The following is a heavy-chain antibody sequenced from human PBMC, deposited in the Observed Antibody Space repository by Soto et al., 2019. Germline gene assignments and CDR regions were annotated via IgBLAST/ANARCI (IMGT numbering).Heavy chain of an antibody. J-gene: IGHJ4*02. V-gene: IGHV1-46*01. CDR2: INPSGGST. Sequence: ASVKASCKASGYTFTSYYMHWVRQAPGQGLEWMGIINPSGGSTSYAQKFQGRVTMTRDTSTSTVYMELSSLRAEDTAIYYCAKDLDATVFNFDYWGQGTLVPSPQ. CDR1: GYTFTSYY. CDR3: AKDLDATVFNFDY. D-gene: IGHD2-2*01.